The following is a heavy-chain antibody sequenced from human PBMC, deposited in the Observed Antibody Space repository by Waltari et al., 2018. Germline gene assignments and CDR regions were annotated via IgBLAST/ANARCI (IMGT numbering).Heavy chain of an antibody. V-gene: IGHV4-4*09. CDR1: GCSISDYF. D-gene: IGHD3-22*01. CDR3: ARWDSRGRYFGD. J-gene: IGHJ4*02. CDR2: IYHTGST. Sequence: QVQLQQSGPGLVRPSETLSLTCSVSGCSISDYFWNWVRLSPGKGLEWIGYIYHTGSTKYKPSLQSRVTMSVDTSKSQFSLRLSSVTAADTAVYYCARWDSRGRYFGDWGQGTPVIVSS.